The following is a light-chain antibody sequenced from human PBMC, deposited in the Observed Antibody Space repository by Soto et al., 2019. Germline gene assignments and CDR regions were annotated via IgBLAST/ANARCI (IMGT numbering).Light chain of an antibody. J-gene: IGLJ2*01. CDR3: IAWDASLNGPV. V-gene: IGLV1-47*01. CDR1: SSNIERSY. Sequence: QSALTQPPSASGTPGQRVTISCSGSSSNIERSYVSWYQQLPGTAPKLLIYKDYQRPSGVPDRFFGSKSGTSASLAISGLRSEDEADYYCIAWDASLNGPVFGGGTKLTVL. CDR2: KDY.